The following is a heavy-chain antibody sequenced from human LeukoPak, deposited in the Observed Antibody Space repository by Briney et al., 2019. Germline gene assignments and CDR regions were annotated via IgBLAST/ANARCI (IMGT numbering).Heavy chain of an antibody. CDR2: IRYDGSNK. V-gene: IGHV3-30*02. CDR3: AKYYYDSSGYLGLFDY. CDR1: GFTFSSYG. Sequence: GGSLRLSCAASGFTFSSYGMHWVRQAPGKGLEWVAFIRYDGSNKYYADSVKGRFTISRDNSKNTLYLQMNSLRAEDTAVYYCAKYYYDSSGYLGLFDYWGQGTLVTVSS. D-gene: IGHD3-22*01. J-gene: IGHJ4*02.